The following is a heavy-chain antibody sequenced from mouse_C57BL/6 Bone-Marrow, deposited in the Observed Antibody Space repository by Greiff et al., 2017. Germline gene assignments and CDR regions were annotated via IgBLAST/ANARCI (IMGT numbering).Heavy chain of an antibody. J-gene: IGHJ2*01. V-gene: IGHV14-4*01. Sequence: EVKLMESGAELVRPGASVKLSCTASGFNIKDDYMHWVKQRPEQGLEWIGWIDPANGDTEYASKFQGKATLTADTSSNTAYLQLSSLTSEDTAVYYCATERGESYDGGDYYFDYWGQGTTLTVSS. D-gene: IGHD2-12*01. CDR1: GFNIKDDY. CDR3: ATERGESYDGGDYYFDY. CDR2: IDPANGDT.